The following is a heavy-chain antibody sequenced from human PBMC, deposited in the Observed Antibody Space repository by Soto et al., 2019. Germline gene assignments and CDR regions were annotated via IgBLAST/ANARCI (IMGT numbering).Heavy chain of an antibody. CDR3: ARSSYDYIWGIHGYYFDY. V-gene: IGHV1-2*04. CDR1: GYTFTGYY. CDR2: INPNSGGT. D-gene: IGHD3-16*01. Sequence: QVQLVQSGAEVKKPGASVKVSCKASGYTFTGYYMHWVRQAPGQGLEWMGWINPNSGGTNYAQKFQGWVTMTRDTSMSTAYMELSRLRADDTAVYYCARSSYDYIWGIHGYYFDYWGQGTLVTVSS. J-gene: IGHJ4*02.